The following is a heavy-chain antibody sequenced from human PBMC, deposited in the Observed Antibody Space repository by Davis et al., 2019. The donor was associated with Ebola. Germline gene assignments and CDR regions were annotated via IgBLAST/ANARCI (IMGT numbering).Heavy chain of an antibody. J-gene: IGHJ3*02. V-gene: IGHV3-21*01. CDR2: ISSSSSYI. CDR1: GFTFSSYS. Sequence: GGSLRLSCAASGFTFSSYSMNWVRQAPGKGLEWVSSISSSSSYIYYADSVKGRFTISRDNAKNSLYLQMNSLRAEDTAVYYCARDSGWFGELLYGGDAFDIWGQGTMVTVSS. D-gene: IGHD3-10*01. CDR3: ARDSGWFGELLYGGDAFDI.